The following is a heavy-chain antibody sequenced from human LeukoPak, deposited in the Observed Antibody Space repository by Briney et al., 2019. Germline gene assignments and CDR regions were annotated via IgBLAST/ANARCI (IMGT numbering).Heavy chain of an antibody. D-gene: IGHD2-15*01. V-gene: IGHV4-61*02. Sequence: PSETLSLTCTVSGGSISSDSYYWTWIRQPAGKGVEWIGRIYSSGSTSYNPSLKSRVTISVDTSKNQFSLKLSSVTAADTAVYYCAREGKCSGGSCYPRGFDYWGQGTLVTVSS. J-gene: IGHJ4*02. CDR2: IYSSGST. CDR1: GGSISSDSYY. CDR3: AREGKCSGGSCYPRGFDY.